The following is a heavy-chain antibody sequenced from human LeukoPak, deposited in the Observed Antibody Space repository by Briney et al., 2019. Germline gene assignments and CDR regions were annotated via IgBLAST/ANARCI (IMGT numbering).Heavy chain of an antibody. J-gene: IGHJ4*02. Sequence: GGSLRLSCAASGFIVSTTYMSWVRQAPGKGLEWVSVIYSGGSTYYADSVKGRFTISRDNSKNTLYLQMNSLRAEDTAVYYCARFRITMYDYWGQGTLVTVSS. CDR1: GFIVSTTY. D-gene: IGHD3-10*02. CDR3: ARFRITMYDY. CDR2: IYSGGST. V-gene: IGHV3-53*01.